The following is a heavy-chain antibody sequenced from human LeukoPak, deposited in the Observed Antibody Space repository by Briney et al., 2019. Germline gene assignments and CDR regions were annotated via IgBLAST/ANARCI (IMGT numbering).Heavy chain of an antibody. CDR2: ISYDGSNK. CDR1: GFTFSSYA. D-gene: IGHD4-17*01. V-gene: IGHV3-30-3*01. J-gene: IGHJ4*02. CDR3: AREFYGAGGYFDY. Sequence: GGSLRLSCAASGFTFSSYAMHWVRQAPGKGLEWAAVISYDGSNKYYADSVKGRFTISRDNSKNTLYLQMNSLRAEDTAVYYCAREFYGAGGYFDYWGQGTLVTVSS.